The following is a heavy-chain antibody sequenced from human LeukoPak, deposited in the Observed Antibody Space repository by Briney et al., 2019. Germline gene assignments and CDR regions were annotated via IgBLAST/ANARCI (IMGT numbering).Heavy chain of an antibody. CDR3: ARASLWFGELFYYYGMDV. CDR1: GGSLTSSSYY. D-gene: IGHD3-10*01. V-gene: IGHV4-39*07. Sequence: SETLSLTCTVSGGSLTSSSYYWGWIRQPPGKGLEWIGIIYYSGSTYYNPSLKSRVTISVDTSKNQFSLKLSSVTAADTAVYYCARASLWFGELFYYYGMDVWGQGTTVTVSS. CDR2: IYYSGST. J-gene: IGHJ6*02.